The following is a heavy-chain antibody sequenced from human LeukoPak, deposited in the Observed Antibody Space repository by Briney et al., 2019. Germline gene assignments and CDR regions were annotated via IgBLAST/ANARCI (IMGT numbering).Heavy chain of an antibody. CDR3: ARRSEGSSKDYYDSSGYYDF. Sequence: PSETLSLTCTVSGGSISSSSYYWGWIRQPPGKGLEWIGSIYYSGSTYYNPSLKSRVTISVDTSKNQFSLKLSSVTAADTAVYYCARRSEGSSKDYYDSSGYYDFWGQGTLVTVSS. J-gene: IGHJ4*02. D-gene: IGHD3-22*01. CDR2: IYYSGST. CDR1: GGSISSSSYY. V-gene: IGHV4-39*01.